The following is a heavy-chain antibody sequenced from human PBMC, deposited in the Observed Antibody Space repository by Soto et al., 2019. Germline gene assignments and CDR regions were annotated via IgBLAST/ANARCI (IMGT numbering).Heavy chain of an antibody. CDR2: IYYNGST. J-gene: IGHJ3*01. D-gene: IGHD6-19*01. V-gene: IGHV4-59*01. CDR1: GGSIRSYY. Sequence: QDQLQESGPGLVKPSETLSLTCTVSGGSIRSYYWNWVRQPPGKGLEWIGHIYYNGSTNYNPSLKSRVNILVDTSKKQFSLKLTSVTAADTAIYYCARTRGWYYAFDVWGQGTMVTVSS. CDR3: ARTRGWYYAFDV.